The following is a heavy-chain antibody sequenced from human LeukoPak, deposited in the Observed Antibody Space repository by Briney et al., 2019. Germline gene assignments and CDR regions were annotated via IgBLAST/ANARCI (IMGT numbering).Heavy chain of an antibody. CDR1: GYTFTSYY. CDR3: ARGGSVVPPFDY. CDR2: INPSGGST. D-gene: IGHD4-23*01. V-gene: IGHV1-46*01. Sequence: ASVKVSCKASGYTFTSYYMHWVRQAPGQGLEWMGIINPSGGSTSYAQKFQGRVTMTRDTSTSTVYMELSSLRSEVTAVEYCARGGSVVPPFDYWGQGTLVTVSS. J-gene: IGHJ4*02.